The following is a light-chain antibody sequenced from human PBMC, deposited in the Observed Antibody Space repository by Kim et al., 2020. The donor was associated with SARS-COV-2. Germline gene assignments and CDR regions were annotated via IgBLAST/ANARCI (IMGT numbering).Light chain of an antibody. Sequence: DIQMTQSPSTLSASVGDRVTITCRASQNIRSWLAWYQQRPGKAPKLLMHRASILDIGVPSRFSGSGSGTEFTLTINGLQPDDFATYYCQHFSNDVYIFGQGTKLEI. CDR1: QNIRSW. CDR3: QHFSNDVYI. J-gene: IGKJ2*01. V-gene: IGKV1-5*03. CDR2: RAS.